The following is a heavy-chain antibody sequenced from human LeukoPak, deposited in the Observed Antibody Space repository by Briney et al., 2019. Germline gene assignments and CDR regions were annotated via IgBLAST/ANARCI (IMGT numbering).Heavy chain of an antibody. CDR1: GYTFTSYY. CDR3: AREGGLRDGYNS. CDR2: INPSGGST. D-gene: IGHD5-24*01. Sequence: ASVKVSCKASGYTFTSYYMHWVRQAPGQGLEWMGIINPSGGSTSYAQKFQGRVTMTRDMSTSTVYMELSSLRSEDTAVYYCAREGGLRDGYNSWGQGTLVTVSS. V-gene: IGHV1-46*01. J-gene: IGHJ5*02.